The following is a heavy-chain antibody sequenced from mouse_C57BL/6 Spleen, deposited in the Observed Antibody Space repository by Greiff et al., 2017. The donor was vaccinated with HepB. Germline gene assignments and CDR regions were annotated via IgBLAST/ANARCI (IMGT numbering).Heavy chain of an antibody. Sequence: EVQGVESGGGLVKPGGSLKLSCAASGFTFSSYAMSWVRQTPEKRLEWVATISDGGSYTYYPDNVKGRFTISRDNAKNNLYLQMSHLKSEDTAMYYCAREPSYYYGSSPYWYFDVWGTGTTVTVSS. J-gene: IGHJ1*03. CDR1: GFTFSSYA. V-gene: IGHV5-4*01. CDR2: ISDGGSYT. CDR3: AREPSYYYGSSPYWYFDV. D-gene: IGHD1-1*01.